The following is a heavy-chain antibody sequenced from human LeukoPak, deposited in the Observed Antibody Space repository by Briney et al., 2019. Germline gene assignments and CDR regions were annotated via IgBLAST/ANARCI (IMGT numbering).Heavy chain of an antibody. V-gene: IGHV3-11*01. CDR3: ARHQHYGMDV. Sequence: GGSLRLSCAASGFAFSDYYMSWIRQAPGRGLEWVSYISSSGSPISYADSVKGRTTISRDNAKNSLYLQMNSLRAEDTAVYYCARHQHYGMDVWGQGTTVTVSS. CDR2: ISSSGSPI. CDR1: GFAFSDYY. J-gene: IGHJ6*02.